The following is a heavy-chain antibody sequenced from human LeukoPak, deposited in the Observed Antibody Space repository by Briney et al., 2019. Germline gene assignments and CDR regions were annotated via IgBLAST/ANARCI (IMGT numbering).Heavy chain of an antibody. D-gene: IGHD3-22*01. Sequence: VASVKVSCKASGGTFSSYTISWVRQAPGQGLEWMGGIIPIFGTANYAQKFQGRVTITADESTSTAYMEVSSLRSEDTAVYYCASEGDYYDSSGYYYFDYWGQGTLVTVSS. V-gene: IGHV1-69*01. CDR3: ASEGDYYDSSGYYYFDY. CDR1: GGTFSSYT. CDR2: IIPIFGTA. J-gene: IGHJ4*02.